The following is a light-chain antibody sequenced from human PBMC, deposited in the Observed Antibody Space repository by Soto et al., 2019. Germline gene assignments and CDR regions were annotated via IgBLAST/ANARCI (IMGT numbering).Light chain of an antibody. CDR1: QGLNSA. J-gene: IGKJ4*01. V-gene: IGKV1-13*02. CDR3: QRYRTSPT. Sequence: AIQLTQSPSSLSASIGDRATITCRASQGLNSALAWYQQKPGKPPKLLIYYASTLESGVPSRFSGSGSGADFTLAISSLQAEDFATYLCQRYRTSPTFGGGTKVEIK. CDR2: YAS.